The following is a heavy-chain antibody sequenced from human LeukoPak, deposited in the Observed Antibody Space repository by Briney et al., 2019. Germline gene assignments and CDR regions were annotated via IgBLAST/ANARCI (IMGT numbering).Heavy chain of an antibody. CDR3: AKEADYYGMDV. CDR1: GGSISSYY. J-gene: IGHJ6*02. V-gene: IGHV4-59*01. Sequence: SETLSLTCTVSGGSISSYYWSWIRQPPGKGLEWIGYTYYSGSTNYNPSLKSRVTISVDTSKNQFSLKLSSVTAADTAVYYCAKEADYYGMDVWGQGTTVTVSS. CDR2: TYYSGST.